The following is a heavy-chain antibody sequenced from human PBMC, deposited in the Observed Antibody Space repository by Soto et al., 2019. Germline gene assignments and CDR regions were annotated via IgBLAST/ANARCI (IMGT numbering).Heavy chain of an antibody. CDR3: AIPNDAGLDP. D-gene: IGHD1-1*01. Sequence: QLQLVQSAAEVKKPGASVRVSCKAYGYPFIKYGISWIRQAPEQGLEWMGWINVDSGYTNYAQKFQGRVTMTADTSSDTAFMELRSLRLVGTAVYFSAIPNDAGLDPWGQATRVSVPS. J-gene: IGHJ5*02. V-gene: IGHV1-18*04. CDR1: GYPFIKYG. CDR2: INVDSGYT.